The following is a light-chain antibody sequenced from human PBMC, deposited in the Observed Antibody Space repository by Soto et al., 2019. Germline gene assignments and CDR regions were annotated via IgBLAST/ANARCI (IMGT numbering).Light chain of an antibody. CDR3: HQYSSPPWT. V-gene: IGKV3-20*01. CDR2: GAS. Sequence: PGERATLSCRASQTVPGNYLAWLQHKPGQAPRLLIYGASSRATGIPDRFSGSGSGTDFTLTIARLEPEDFAVYYWHQYSSPPWTLGQGTKVETK. J-gene: IGKJ1*01. CDR1: QTVPGNY.